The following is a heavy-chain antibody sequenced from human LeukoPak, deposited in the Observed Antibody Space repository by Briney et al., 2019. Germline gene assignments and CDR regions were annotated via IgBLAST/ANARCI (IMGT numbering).Heavy chain of an antibody. CDR1: GFTLTDY. CDR3: ASAESVPAGDYHYWYMDV. D-gene: IGHD2-2*01. Sequence: ASVKVSCKGSGFTLTDYTHWVRQDPRQGLQWMGWIKPNSGDTDYAQKFQGRVTMTRDTSISTVYMELSSLRSDHTAVYYCASAESVPAGDYHYWYMDVWGKGTTVTVSS. V-gene: IGHV1-2*02. CDR2: IKPNSGDT. J-gene: IGHJ6*03.